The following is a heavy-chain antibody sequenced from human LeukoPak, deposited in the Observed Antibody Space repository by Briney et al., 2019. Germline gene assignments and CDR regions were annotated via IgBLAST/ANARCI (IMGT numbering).Heavy chain of an antibody. Sequence: PSQTLSLTCTVSGGSISSGSYYWSWIRQPAGKGLEWIGRIYISGSTNYNPSLKSRVTISVDTSKNQFSLKLSSVTAADTAVYYCASAGYYYDSSGYQHFDYWGQGTLVTVSS. CDR2: IYISGST. V-gene: IGHV4-61*02. CDR3: ASAGYYYDSSGYQHFDY. CDR1: GGSISSGSYY. D-gene: IGHD3-22*01. J-gene: IGHJ4*02.